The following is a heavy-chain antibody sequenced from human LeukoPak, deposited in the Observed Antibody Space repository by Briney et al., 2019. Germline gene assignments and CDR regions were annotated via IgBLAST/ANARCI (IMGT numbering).Heavy chain of an antibody. CDR1: GFTFVNYA. D-gene: IGHD6-19*01. CDR3: AKARLSTGWAYNDY. J-gene: IGHJ4*02. V-gene: IGHV3-23*01. CDR2: VVGAGTTT. Sequence: GSLRLSCAASGFTFVNYAMSWVRQAPGKGLEWVSAVVGAGTTTFYADSVKGRFTISRDNSKNTVYLQINSLRAGDTAVYYCAKARLSTGWAYNDYWGQGTLVTVSS.